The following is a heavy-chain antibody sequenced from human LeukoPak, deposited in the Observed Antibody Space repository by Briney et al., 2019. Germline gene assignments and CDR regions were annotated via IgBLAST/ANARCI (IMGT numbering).Heavy chain of an antibody. Sequence: PSETLSLTCAVYGGSFSGYYWSWIRQPPGKGLEWIGEINHSGSTNYNPSLKGRVTISVDTSKNQFSLKLSSVTAADTAVYYCAREARGPSGYSSGWYWFDPWGQGTLVTVSS. J-gene: IGHJ5*02. CDR1: GGSFSGYY. V-gene: IGHV4-34*01. D-gene: IGHD6-19*01. CDR3: AREARGPSGYSSGWYWFDP. CDR2: INHSGST.